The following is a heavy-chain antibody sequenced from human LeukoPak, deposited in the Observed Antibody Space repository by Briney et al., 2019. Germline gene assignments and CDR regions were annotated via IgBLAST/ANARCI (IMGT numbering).Heavy chain of an antibody. V-gene: IGHV3-74*01. CDR1: GFTFSSYW. CDR2: INSDGSST. Sequence: GGSLRLSCAASGFTFSSYWMHWVRQARGEGLVWVSRINSDGSSTSYADSVKGRFTISRDNAKNTLCLQMNSLRAEDTAVYYCARSWSGGLDYWGQGTTVTVSS. CDR3: ARSWSGGLDY. J-gene: IGHJ4*02. D-gene: IGHD6-25*01.